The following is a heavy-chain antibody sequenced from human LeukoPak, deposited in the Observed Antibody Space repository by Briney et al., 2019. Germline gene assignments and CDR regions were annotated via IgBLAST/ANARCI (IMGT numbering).Heavy chain of an antibody. CDR3: GTLLSNGPFDY. J-gene: IGHJ4*02. CDR2: IYHSGST. CDR1: GYSISSGYY. V-gene: IGHV4-38-2*01. Sequence: SETLSPTCAVSGYSISSGYYWGWIRQPPGKGLEWIGSIYHSGSTYYNPSLKSRVTISVDTSKNQFSLKLSSVTAADTAVYYCGTLLSNGPFDYWGQGSLVTVSS.